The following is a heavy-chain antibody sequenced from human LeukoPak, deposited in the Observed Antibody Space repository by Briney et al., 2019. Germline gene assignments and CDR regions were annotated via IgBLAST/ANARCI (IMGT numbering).Heavy chain of an antibody. Sequence: PGGSLRLSCAASGFTFSSYGIHWVRQAPGKGLEWVAFIRYDGSNKYYADSVKGRFTISRDNSKNTLYLQMNSLRAEDTAVYYCARDRGIWFGELEFDPWGQGTLVTVSS. J-gene: IGHJ5*02. D-gene: IGHD3-10*01. V-gene: IGHV3-30*02. CDR2: IRYDGSNK. CDR1: GFTFSSYG. CDR3: ARDRGIWFGELEFDP.